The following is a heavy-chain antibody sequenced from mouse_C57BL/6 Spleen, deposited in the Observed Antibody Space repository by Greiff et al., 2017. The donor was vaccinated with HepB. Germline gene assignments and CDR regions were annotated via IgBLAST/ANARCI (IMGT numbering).Heavy chain of an antibody. CDR3: ARRYYYSSSYGAMDY. J-gene: IGHJ4*01. CDR2: IDPSDSYT. V-gene: IGHV1-69*01. Sequence: QVQLQQPGAELVMPGASVKLSCKASGYTFTSYWMHWVKQRPGQGLEWIGEIDPSDSYTNYNQKFKGKSTLTVDKSSSTAYMQLSSLTSEDSAVYYCARRYYYSSSYGAMDYWGQGTSVTVSS. CDR1: GYTFTSYW. D-gene: IGHD1-1*01.